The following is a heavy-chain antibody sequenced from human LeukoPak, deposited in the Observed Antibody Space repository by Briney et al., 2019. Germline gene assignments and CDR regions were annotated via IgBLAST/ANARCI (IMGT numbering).Heavy chain of an antibody. CDR3: AHVGSRYSYGSYYFDY. J-gene: IGHJ4*02. CDR2: ISGSGGST. V-gene: IGHV3-23*01. D-gene: IGHD5-18*01. CDR1: GFTFSSYA. Sequence: GGSLRLSCAASGFTFSSYAMSWVRQAPGKGLEWVSAISGSGGSTYYADSVKGRFTISRDNSKNTLYLEMNSLRAEDTAVYYCAHVGSRYSYGSYYFDYWGQGTLVTVSS.